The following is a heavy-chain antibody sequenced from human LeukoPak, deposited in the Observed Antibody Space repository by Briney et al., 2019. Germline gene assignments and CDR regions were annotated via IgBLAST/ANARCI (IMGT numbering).Heavy chain of an antibody. CDR2: ISGSGGST. V-gene: IGHV3-23*01. CDR1: GFTFSSYA. Sequence: GGSLRLSCAASGFTFSSYAMSWVRQAPGKGLEWVSAISGSGGSTYYADSVKGRFTISRDNSKNTLYLRMNSLRAEDTAVYYCAKGFYDSSGYYNFLFDYWGQGTLVTVSS. J-gene: IGHJ4*02. D-gene: IGHD3-22*01. CDR3: AKGFYDSSGYYNFLFDY.